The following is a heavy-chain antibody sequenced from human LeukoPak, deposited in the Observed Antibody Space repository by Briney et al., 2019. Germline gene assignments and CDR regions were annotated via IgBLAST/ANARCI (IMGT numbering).Heavy chain of an antibody. J-gene: IGHJ4*02. CDR2: ISSSGSTI. CDR1: GFTFSSYE. V-gene: IGHV3-48*03. Sequence: GGSLRLSCAASGFTFSSYEMNWVRQAPGKGLEWVSYISSSGSTIYYADSVKGRFTISRDNAKNSLYLQMNSLRAEDTAVYYCARDLPYGSGSYTFDYWGQGTLVTVSS. D-gene: IGHD3-10*01. CDR3: ARDLPYGSGSYTFDY.